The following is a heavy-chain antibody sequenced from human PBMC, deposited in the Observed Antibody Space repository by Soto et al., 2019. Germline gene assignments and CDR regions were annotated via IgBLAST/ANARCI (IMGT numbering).Heavy chain of an antibody. J-gene: IGHJ6*02. Sequence: EVQLLESGGGLVQPGGSLRLSCAASGFTFSSYAMSWVRQAPGKGLEWVSAISGSGGSTYYADSVKGRFTISRDNSKNTLYLQMNSLRAEDTAVYYCAKGGDIVVVPAALPYYYGMDVWGQGTTVTVSS. V-gene: IGHV3-23*01. D-gene: IGHD2-2*01. CDR1: GFTFSSYA. CDR2: ISGSGGST. CDR3: AKGGDIVVVPAALPYYYGMDV.